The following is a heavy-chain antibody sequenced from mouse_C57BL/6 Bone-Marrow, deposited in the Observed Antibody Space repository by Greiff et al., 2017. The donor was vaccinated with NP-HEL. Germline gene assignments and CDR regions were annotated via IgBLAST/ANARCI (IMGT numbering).Heavy chain of an antibody. V-gene: IGHV5-4*01. CDR3: AREDYYYGSSYFAY. CDR1: GFTFSSYA. Sequence: EVHLVESGGGLVKPGGSLKLSCAASGFTFSSYAMSWVRQTPEKRLEWVATISDGGSYTYYPDNVKGRFTISRDNAKNNLDLQMSHLKSEDTAMYYCAREDYYYGSSYFAYWGQGTLVTVSA. J-gene: IGHJ3*01. CDR2: ISDGGSYT. D-gene: IGHD1-1*01.